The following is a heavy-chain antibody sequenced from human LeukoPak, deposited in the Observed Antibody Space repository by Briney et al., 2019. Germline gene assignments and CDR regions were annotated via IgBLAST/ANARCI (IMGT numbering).Heavy chain of an antibody. D-gene: IGHD6-19*01. V-gene: IGHV3-7*01. Sequence: PGGSLRLSCAASGFIYSSYAMHWVRQAPGKGLEWVANIKQDGSEKYSVDSVKGRFTISRDNAKNSLYLQMDSLRAEDTAVYYCARVSKKQWLIGYYFDYWGQGTRVTVS. CDR2: IKQDGSEK. CDR1: GFIYSSYA. CDR3: ARVSKKQWLIGYYFDY. J-gene: IGHJ4*02.